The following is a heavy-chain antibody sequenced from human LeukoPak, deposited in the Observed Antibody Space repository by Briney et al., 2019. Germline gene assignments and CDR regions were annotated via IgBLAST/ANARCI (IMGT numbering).Heavy chain of an antibody. CDR1: GGSISSYY. J-gene: IGHJ1*01. D-gene: IGHD3-3*01. Sequence: SETLSLTCTVSGGSISSYYWSWIRQSPGKGLEWIGSIYYSGSTYYNPSLKSRVTISVDTSKNQFSLKLSSVTAADTAVYYCARGPRYEGYFQHWGQGTLVTVSS. CDR3: ARGPRYEGYFQH. CDR2: IYYSGST. V-gene: IGHV4-59*12.